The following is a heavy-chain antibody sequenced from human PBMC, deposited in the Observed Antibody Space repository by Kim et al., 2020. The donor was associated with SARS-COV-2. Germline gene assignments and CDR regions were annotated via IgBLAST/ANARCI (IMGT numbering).Heavy chain of an antibody. V-gene: IGHV3-30*04. J-gene: IGHJ6*02. CDR1: GFTFSSYA. D-gene: IGHD3-10*01. Sequence: GGSLRLSCAASGFTFSSYAMHWVRQAPGKGLEWVAVISYDGSNKYYADSVKGRFTISRDNSKNTLYLQMNSLRAEDTAVYYCARPPLRDGSGSSSPQAGYGMDVWGQGTTVTVSS. CDR2: ISYDGSNK. CDR3: ARPPLRDGSGSSSPQAGYGMDV.